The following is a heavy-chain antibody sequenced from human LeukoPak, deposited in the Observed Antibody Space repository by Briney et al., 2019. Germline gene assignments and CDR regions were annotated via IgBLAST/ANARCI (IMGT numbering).Heavy chain of an antibody. V-gene: IGHV1-18*01. Sequence: GASVKVSCKASGYTFTSYGISWARQAPGQGLEWMGWISAYNGNTNYAQKLQGRVTMTTDTSTSTAYMELRSLRSDDTAVYYCARAMQWLGRSWFDPWGQGTLVTVSS. D-gene: IGHD6-19*01. CDR1: GYTFTSYG. J-gene: IGHJ5*02. CDR2: ISAYNGNT. CDR3: ARAMQWLGRSWFDP.